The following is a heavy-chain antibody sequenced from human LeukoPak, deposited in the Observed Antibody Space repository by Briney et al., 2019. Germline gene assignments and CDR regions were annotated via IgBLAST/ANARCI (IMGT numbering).Heavy chain of an antibody. Sequence: GGSLRLSCAASGFTFSDYNMNWVRQAPGKGLEWVSYITNGGSTIHHADSVKGRFTISRDNAKNSLYLQMNSLRAEDTAVYYCARVSTPRYYYYMDVWGKGTTVTVSS. D-gene: IGHD2/OR15-2a*01. CDR3: ARVSTPRYYYYMDV. CDR2: ITNGGSTI. J-gene: IGHJ6*03. V-gene: IGHV3-11*01. CDR1: GFTFSDYN.